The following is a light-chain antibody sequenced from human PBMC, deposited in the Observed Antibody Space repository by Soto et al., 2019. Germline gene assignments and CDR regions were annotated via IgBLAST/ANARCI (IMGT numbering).Light chain of an antibody. CDR2: SNN. V-gene: IGLV1-47*02. CDR1: SSNIGTNY. CDR3: AAWDDSLSGPV. Sequence: QLVLTQPPSASGTPGQRVTVSCSGSSSNIGTNYVYWYQQLPGTAPKLLIYSNNQRPSGVPDRFSGSKSGTSASLAIGGLRSEDEADYYCAAWDDSLSGPVFGGGTKVTVL. J-gene: IGLJ3*02.